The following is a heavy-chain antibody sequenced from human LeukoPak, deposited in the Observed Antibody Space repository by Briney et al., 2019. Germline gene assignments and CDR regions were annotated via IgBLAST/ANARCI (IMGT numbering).Heavy chain of an antibody. CDR1: GFTFSSYW. V-gene: IGHV3-74*01. CDR3: ARAPSEIGGYYPEYFRH. Sequence: PGRSLRLSCAASGFTFSSYWMHWVRQAPGKGLVCVSRIKSDGSTNYADPVKGRFTISRDNAKNTVSLQMKSLRAEDTGVYYCARAPSEIGGYYPEYFRHWGQGTLVTVSS. CDR2: IKSDGST. D-gene: IGHD3-22*01. J-gene: IGHJ1*01.